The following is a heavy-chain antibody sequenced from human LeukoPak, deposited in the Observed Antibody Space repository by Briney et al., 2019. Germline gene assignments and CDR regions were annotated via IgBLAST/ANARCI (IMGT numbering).Heavy chain of an antibody. V-gene: IGHV1-18*01. CDR1: GYTFSNYG. J-gene: IGHJ4*02. Sequence: GASVKVSCKASGYTFSNYGISWVRQAPGQGLEWMGWISVYNGNTVYAQKLRGRVTMTTDTSTSTGYMELRSLRSDDTAVYYCARDRSGGSYLSSLGYWGQGTLVTVSS. CDR2: ISVYNGNT. D-gene: IGHD2-15*01. CDR3: ARDRSGGSYLSSLGY.